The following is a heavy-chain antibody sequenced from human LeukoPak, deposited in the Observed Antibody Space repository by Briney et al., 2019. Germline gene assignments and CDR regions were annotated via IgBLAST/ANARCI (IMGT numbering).Heavy chain of an antibody. CDR3: ARERWHCRVNCYSVYYYALDV. CDR2: INPGNGDT. Sequence: GASVKVSCKGSGYTFTNYAVHWVRQAPGRRLEWLGWINPGNGDTKYSQNFQGRVTVTSDTSAATAYVELNSLTSEDTAVYYCARERWHCRVNCYSVYYYALDVWGQETTVTVSS. D-gene: IGHD2-15*01. J-gene: IGHJ6*02. CDR1: GYTFTNYA. V-gene: IGHV1-3*01.